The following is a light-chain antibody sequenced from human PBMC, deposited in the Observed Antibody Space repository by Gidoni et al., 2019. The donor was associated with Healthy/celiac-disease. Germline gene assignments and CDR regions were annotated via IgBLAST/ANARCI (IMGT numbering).Light chain of an antibody. V-gene: IGKV1-39*01. Sequence: DIQMTQSPSSLSASVGDRVNITCRASQSISSYLNWYQQKPGKAPKLLIYAASSLQSGVPSRFSGSGSGTDFTLTISILRPEDVATSYYHRRYSTPQLFTFXPXTKVDIK. J-gene: IGKJ3*01. CDR1: QSISSY. CDR3: HRRYSTPQLFT. CDR2: AAS.